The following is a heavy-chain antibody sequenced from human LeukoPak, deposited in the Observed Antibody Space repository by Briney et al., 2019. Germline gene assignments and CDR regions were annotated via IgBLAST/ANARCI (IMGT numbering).Heavy chain of an antibody. V-gene: IGHV3-33*01. CDR2: IWYDGSNK. Sequence: GRSLRLSCAASGFTLSSYGMHWVRQAPGKGLEWVAVIWYDGSNKYYADSVKGRFTISRDNSKNTLYLQMNSLRAEDTAVYYCARAVDTAMVTFLGYWGQGPLVTVSS. CDR1: GFTLSSYG. CDR3: ARAVDTAMVTFLGY. D-gene: IGHD5-18*01. J-gene: IGHJ4*02.